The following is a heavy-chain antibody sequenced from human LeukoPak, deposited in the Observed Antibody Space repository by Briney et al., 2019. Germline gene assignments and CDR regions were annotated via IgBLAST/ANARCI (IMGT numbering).Heavy chain of an antibody. D-gene: IGHD3-10*01. V-gene: IGHV1-46*01. J-gene: IGHJ4*02. CDR1: GYTFTSYY. CDR3: ARVIKSAYYYGSGSDGYDY. Sequence: APVKVSCKASGYTFTSYYMHWVRQAPGQGLEWMGIINPSGGSTSYAQKFQGRVTMTRDTSTSTVYMELSSLRSEDTAVYYCARVIKSAYYYGSGSDGYDYWGQGTLVTVSS. CDR2: INPSGGST.